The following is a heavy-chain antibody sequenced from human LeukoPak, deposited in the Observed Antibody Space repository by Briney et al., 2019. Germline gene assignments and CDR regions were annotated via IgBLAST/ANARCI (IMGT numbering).Heavy chain of an antibody. CDR3: TTDKVGLSGAGMGYYYYYMDV. CDR1: GFTFSNAW. CDR2: IKSKTDGGTT. D-gene: IGHD1-26*01. V-gene: IGHV3-15*01. J-gene: IGHJ6*03. Sequence: GGSLRLSCAASGFTFSNAWMSWVRQAPGKGLEWVGRIKSKTDGGTTDYAAPVKGRFTISRDDSKNTLYLQMNSLKTEDTAVYYCTTDKVGLSGAGMGYYYYYMDVWGKGTTVTVSS.